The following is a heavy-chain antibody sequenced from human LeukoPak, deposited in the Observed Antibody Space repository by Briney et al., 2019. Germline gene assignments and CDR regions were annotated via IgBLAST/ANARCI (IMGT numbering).Heavy chain of an antibody. J-gene: IGHJ3*02. CDR1: GFSFTDSA. Sequence: SVKVSCKASGFSFTDSAVQWMRQARGQSPEWIGWIVVGSGNTNYAQKFQERVTMTRDTSTSTVYMELSSLRSEDTAVYYCAREGWELLGWAFDIWGQGTMVTVSS. CDR2: IVVGSGNT. CDR3: AREGWELLGWAFDI. D-gene: IGHD1-26*01. V-gene: IGHV1-58*01.